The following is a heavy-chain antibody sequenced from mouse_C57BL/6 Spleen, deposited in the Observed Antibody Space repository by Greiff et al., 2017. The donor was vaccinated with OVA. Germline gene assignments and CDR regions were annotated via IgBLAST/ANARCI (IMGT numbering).Heavy chain of an antibody. V-gene: IGHV1-55*01. CDR1: GYTFTSYW. CDR3: VIYYGNLTGAMDY. Sequence: QVQLQQPGAELVKPGASVKMSCKASGYTFTSYWITWVKQRPGQGLEWIGDIYPGSGSTNYNEKFKSKATLTVDTSSSTAYMQLSSLTSEDSAVYYCVIYYGNLTGAMDYWGQGTSVTVSS. CDR2: IYPGSGST. J-gene: IGHJ4*01. D-gene: IGHD2-1*01.